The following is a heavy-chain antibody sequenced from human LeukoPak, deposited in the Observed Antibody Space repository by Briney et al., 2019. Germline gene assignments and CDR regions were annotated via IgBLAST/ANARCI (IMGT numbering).Heavy chain of an antibody. V-gene: IGHV1-69*13. D-gene: IGHD5-18*01. CDR3: ARDPWEEPGYSYGYGYYYGMDV. Sequence: GASVKVSCKASGGTFSSYAISWVRQAPGQGLEWMGGIIPIFGTANYAQKFQGRVTITADESTSTAYMELSSLGSEDTAVYYCARDPWEEPGYSYGYGYYYGMDVWGQGTTVTVSS. CDR1: GGTFSSYA. J-gene: IGHJ6*02. CDR2: IIPIFGTA.